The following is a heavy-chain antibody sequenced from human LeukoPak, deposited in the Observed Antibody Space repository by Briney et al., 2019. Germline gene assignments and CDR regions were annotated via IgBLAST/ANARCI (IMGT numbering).Heavy chain of an antibody. CDR1: GFTFSTYS. J-gene: IGHJ4*02. Sequence: SGGSLRLSCAASGFTFSTYSMNWVRQAPGKGLEWVSSIISSSSYIYYADPVKGRFTISRDNAKNSLYLQMNSLRVEDTAVYYCARDPQYCSGGSCYSFDYWGQGTLVTVSS. D-gene: IGHD2-15*01. CDR3: ARDPQYCSGGSCYSFDY. V-gene: IGHV3-21*01. CDR2: IISSSSYI.